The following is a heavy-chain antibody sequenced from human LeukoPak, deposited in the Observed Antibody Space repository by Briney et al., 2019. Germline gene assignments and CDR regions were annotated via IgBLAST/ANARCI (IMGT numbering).Heavy chain of an antibody. Sequence: SVKVSCKASGGTFSSYAISWVRQAPGQGLEWMGGIIPIFGTANYTQKFQGRVTITTDESTSTAYMELSSLRSEDTAVYYCARANSGYHDAFDIWGQGTMVTVSS. V-gene: IGHV1-69*05. CDR3: ARANSGYHDAFDI. D-gene: IGHD3-22*01. J-gene: IGHJ3*02. CDR2: IIPIFGTA. CDR1: GGTFSSYA.